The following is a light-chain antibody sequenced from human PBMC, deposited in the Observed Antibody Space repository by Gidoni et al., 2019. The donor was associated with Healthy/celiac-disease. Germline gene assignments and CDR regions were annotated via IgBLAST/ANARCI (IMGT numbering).Light chain of an antibody. Sequence: EIVMTQSPATLSVSPGERAPLSCRASQSVSSNLAWYQQKPGQAPRLLIYGASTRATGIPARFSGSGSGTEFTLTISSLQSEDFAVYYCQQYNNWPPWTFGHXTKVEIK. CDR3: QQYNNWPPWT. J-gene: IGKJ1*01. CDR1: QSVSSN. V-gene: IGKV3-15*01. CDR2: GAS.